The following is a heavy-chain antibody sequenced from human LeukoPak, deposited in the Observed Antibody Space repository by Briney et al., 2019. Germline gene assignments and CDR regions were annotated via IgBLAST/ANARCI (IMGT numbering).Heavy chain of an antibody. Sequence: PSETLSLTCAVYGVSFSGYYWSWLRQPPGKGLEWIGEINHSGSTNYNPSLKSRVTISVDTSKNQFSLELSSVTAADTAVYYCARRTVLHGMDVWGQGTTVTVSS. CDR3: ARRTVLHGMDV. J-gene: IGHJ6*02. CDR1: GVSFSGYY. D-gene: IGHD3/OR15-3a*01. CDR2: INHSGST. V-gene: IGHV4-34*01.